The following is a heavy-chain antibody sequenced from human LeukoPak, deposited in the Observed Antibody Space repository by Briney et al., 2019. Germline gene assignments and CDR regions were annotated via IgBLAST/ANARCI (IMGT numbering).Heavy chain of an antibody. CDR1: GGSISSSSYY. V-gene: IGHV4-39*07. D-gene: IGHD6-13*01. Sequence: SETLSLTCTVSGGSISSSSYYWGWIRQPPGKGLEWIGSIYYSGSTYYNPSLKSRVTISVDTSKNQFSLKLSSVTAADTAVYYCASQGGMGSVYWGQGTLVTVSS. J-gene: IGHJ4*02. CDR3: ASQGGMGSVY. CDR2: IYYSGST.